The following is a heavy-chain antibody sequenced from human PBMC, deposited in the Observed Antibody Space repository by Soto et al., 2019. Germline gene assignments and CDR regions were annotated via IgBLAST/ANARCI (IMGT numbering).Heavy chain of an antibody. Sequence: QVQLVQSGAEVKKPGASVQVSCKASGYTFTSYGISWVRQAPAQGLEWMGWISAYNGNTNYTQKLKGRITMTTDTSTSTAYMELRSLRSDDTAVYYCARDRGKRGYSGYGPLDYWGQGTLVTVSS. D-gene: IGHD5-12*01. J-gene: IGHJ4*02. V-gene: IGHV1-18*01. CDR1: GYTFTSYG. CDR3: ARDRGKRGYSGYGPLDY. CDR2: ISAYNGNT.